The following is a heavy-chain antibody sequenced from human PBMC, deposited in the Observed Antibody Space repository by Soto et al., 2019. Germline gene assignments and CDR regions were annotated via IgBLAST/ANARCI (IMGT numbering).Heavy chain of an antibody. Sequence: GVLRLSCAASGFTFSSYAMSWVRQAPGKGLEWVSAISGSGDTTVYADSVKGRFTISRDNSKNTLYLQMNSLRAEDTAVYHCAKDFTPGYAYGYGLFDTWGQGTLVTVSS. D-gene: IGHD5-18*01. CDR1: GFTFSSYA. J-gene: IGHJ5*02. V-gene: IGHV3-23*01. CDR3: AKDFTPGYAYGYGLFDT. CDR2: ISGSGDTT.